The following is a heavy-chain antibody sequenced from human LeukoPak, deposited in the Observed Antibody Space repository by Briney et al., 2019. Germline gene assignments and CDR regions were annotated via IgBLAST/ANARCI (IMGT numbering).Heavy chain of an antibody. V-gene: IGHV3-48*01. CDR3: ARERIYGDYFDY. CDR2: ISSSSSTI. CDR1: GFTFNSYN. D-gene: IGHD4-17*01. Sequence: PGGSLRLSCAASGFTFNSYNMNWVRQAPGKGLEWLSYISSSSSTIYYADSVKGRFTISRDNAKNSLFLQMNGLRAEDTAIYYCARERIYGDYFDYWGQGALVTVSS. J-gene: IGHJ4*02.